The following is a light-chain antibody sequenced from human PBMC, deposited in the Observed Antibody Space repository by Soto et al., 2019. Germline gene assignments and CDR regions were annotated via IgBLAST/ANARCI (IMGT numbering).Light chain of an antibody. J-gene: IGLJ2*01. V-gene: IGLV2-14*01. CDR3: SSYTSRSLVV. Sequence: QSVLTQPASVSGSPGQPITISCTGTSSDVGGYNYVSWYQQHPGKAPKLMIYDVSNRPSGVSKRFSGSKSGNTASLTISGLQAEDEADYYCSSYTSRSLVVFGGGTKVTVL. CDR1: SSDVGGYNY. CDR2: DVS.